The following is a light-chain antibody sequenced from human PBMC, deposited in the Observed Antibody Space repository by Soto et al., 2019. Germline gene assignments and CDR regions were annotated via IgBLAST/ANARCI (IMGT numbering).Light chain of an antibody. J-gene: IGLJ3*02. Sequence: QSALTQPASVSGSPGQSITISCTGTSSVSWYQQHPGKAPKLIIYDVNNRPSGVSYRFSGSKSGNTASLTISGVQVDDEADYYCSSYASSTWMLGGGTKLTVL. CDR3: SSYASSTWM. V-gene: IGLV2-14*01. CDR2: DVN. CDR1: SS.